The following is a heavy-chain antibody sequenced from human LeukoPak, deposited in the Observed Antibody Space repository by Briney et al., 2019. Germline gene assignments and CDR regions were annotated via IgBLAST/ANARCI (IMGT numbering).Heavy chain of an antibody. CDR1: GFAFSVYA. CDR2: ISGSGGRT. J-gene: IGHJ4*02. CDR3: AALAVSGALVAGN. V-gene: IGHV3-23*01. Sequence: GSLRLSRAVSGFAFSVYAVSWVRQAPGKGLEWVSAISGSGGRTFYADSVKGRFTISKDNSKNTLYLQMNSLRAEDTAVYYCAALAVSGALVAGNWGQGTLVTVSS. D-gene: IGHD6-19*01.